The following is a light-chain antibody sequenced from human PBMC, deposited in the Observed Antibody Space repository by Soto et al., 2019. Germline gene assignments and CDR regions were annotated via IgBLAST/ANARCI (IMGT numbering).Light chain of an antibody. CDR3: QQRRNWPLT. CDR1: QSVSSY. V-gene: IGKV3-11*01. J-gene: IGKJ4*01. Sequence: EIVLTQYPATLSLSPGERSALSCRASQSVSSYLAWYQQKPGQAPRLLIYDASNRATGIPARFSGSGSGTDFTLTISSLEPEDFALYYCQQRRNWPLTFGGGTKVEIK. CDR2: DAS.